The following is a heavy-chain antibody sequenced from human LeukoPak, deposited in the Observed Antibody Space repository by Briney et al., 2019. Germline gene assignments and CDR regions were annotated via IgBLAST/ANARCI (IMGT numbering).Heavy chain of an antibody. CDR2: IIPILGIA. J-gene: IGHJ4*02. Sequence: ASVTVSCKASGGTFSSYAISWVRQAPGQGLEWMGRIIPILGIANYAQKFQGRVTITADKSTSTAYMELSSLRSEDTAVYYCARATGQLWLREHFDYWGQGTLVTVSS. V-gene: IGHV1-69*04. CDR1: GGTFSSYA. D-gene: IGHD5-18*01. CDR3: ARATGQLWLREHFDY.